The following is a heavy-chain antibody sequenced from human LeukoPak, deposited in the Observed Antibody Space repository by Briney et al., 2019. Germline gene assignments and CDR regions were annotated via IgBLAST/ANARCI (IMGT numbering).Heavy chain of an antibody. Sequence: GGSLRLSCAASGFTFDDYAMHWVRQAPGKGLEWVSGISWNSGSIGYADSVKGRFTISRDNAKNSLYLQMNSLRAEDTALYHCAKVPSSSGSYASGYFDYWGQGTLVTVSS. D-gene: IGHD1-26*01. CDR3: AKVPSSSGSYASGYFDY. J-gene: IGHJ4*02. CDR1: GFTFDDYA. V-gene: IGHV3-9*01. CDR2: ISWNSGSI.